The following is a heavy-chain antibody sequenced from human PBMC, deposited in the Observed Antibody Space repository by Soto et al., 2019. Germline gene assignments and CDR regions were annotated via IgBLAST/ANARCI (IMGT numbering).Heavy chain of an antibody. CDR3: ARVIRPYCSSTSCSLPYFDY. V-gene: IGHV4-59*01. D-gene: IGHD2-2*01. CDR2: IYYSGST. Sequence: PSETLSLTCTVSGGSISSYYWSWIRQPPGKGLEWIGYIYYSGSTNYNPSLKSRVTTSVDTSKNQFSLKLSSVTAADTAVYYCARVIRPYCSSTSCSLPYFDYWGQGTLVTVSS. CDR1: GGSISSYY. J-gene: IGHJ4*02.